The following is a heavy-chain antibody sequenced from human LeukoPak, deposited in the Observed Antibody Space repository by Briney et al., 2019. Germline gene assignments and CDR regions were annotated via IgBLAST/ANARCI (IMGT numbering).Heavy chain of an antibody. CDR1: GFIFNNYG. Sequence: GGSLRLSCAASGFIFNNYGPIWVRQAPGKGLEWVSAISNDGGGTQYADFVEGRFTISRDNSKNTLFLQMSSLRTEDTAIYYCAKRSASGSYYFDYWGQGALVTVSS. V-gene: IGHV3-23*01. CDR3: AKRSASGSYYFDY. CDR2: ISNDGGGT. D-gene: IGHD3-10*01. J-gene: IGHJ4*02.